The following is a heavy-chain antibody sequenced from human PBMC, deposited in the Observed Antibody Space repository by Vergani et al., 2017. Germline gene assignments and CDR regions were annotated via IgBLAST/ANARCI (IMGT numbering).Heavy chain of an antibody. Sequence: QVQLQQWGAGLLKPSETLSLTCAVYGGSFSGYYWRWIRQPPGKGLEWIGEINHSGSTNYNPSLKSRVTISVDTSKNHFSLKLSTVTAADTAVYYCARGSLGVFFYYYYYMDVWGKGTTVTVSS. CDR3: ARGSLGVFFYYYYYMDV. D-gene: IGHD3-16*01. V-gene: IGHV4-34*01. CDR2: INHSGST. CDR1: GGSFSGYY. J-gene: IGHJ6*03.